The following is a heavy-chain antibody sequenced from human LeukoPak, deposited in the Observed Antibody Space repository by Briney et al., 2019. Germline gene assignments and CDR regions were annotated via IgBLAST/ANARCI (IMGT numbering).Heavy chain of an antibody. Sequence: ASVKVSCKASGYSFTAYYMQWVRQAPGQGLAWMGWINPKSGGTNYAQRFQDRVTMTRDTSINTAYMELSRLTSDDTAVYYCARDYYFGSGTYLDAFDIRGQGTMVTVSS. CDR3: ARDYYFGSGTYLDAFDI. D-gene: IGHD3-10*01. CDR1: GYSFTAYY. CDR2: INPKSGGT. J-gene: IGHJ3*02. V-gene: IGHV1-2*02.